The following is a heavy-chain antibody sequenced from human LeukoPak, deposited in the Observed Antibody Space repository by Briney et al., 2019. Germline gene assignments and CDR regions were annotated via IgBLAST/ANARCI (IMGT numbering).Heavy chain of an antibody. Sequence: GASVKVSCKASGFTFTSSAMQWVRQARGQRLEWIGWIVVGSGNTTYAQKFQERVTITRDMSTSTAYMALSSLRSEDTAVYYWAADLNCGSGGSCPPSFDYWGQGILVTVSS. D-gene: IGHD2-15*01. V-gene: IGHV1-58*02. CDR2: IVVGSGNT. J-gene: IGHJ4*02. CDR1: GFTFTSSA. CDR3: AADLNCGSGGSCPPSFDY.